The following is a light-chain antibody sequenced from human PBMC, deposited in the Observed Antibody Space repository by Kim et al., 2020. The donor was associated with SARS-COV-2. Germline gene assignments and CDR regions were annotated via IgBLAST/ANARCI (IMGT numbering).Light chain of an antibody. CDR1: QSISGY. CDR3: QQRNNWPPAVT. V-gene: IGKV3-11*01. Sequence: PGESGTLDCRASQSISGYVGWYQHKPGQAPRLLINDASNRATGIPDRFSGSGSGTDFTLTISSLEPEDFAIYYCQQRNNWPPAVTFGGGTKVDIK. CDR2: DAS. J-gene: IGKJ4*01.